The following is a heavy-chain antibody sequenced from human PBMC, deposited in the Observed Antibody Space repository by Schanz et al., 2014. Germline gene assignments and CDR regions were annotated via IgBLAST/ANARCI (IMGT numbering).Heavy chain of an antibody. D-gene: IGHD3-10*01. V-gene: IGHV3-66*01. Sequence: EVQLVESGGGLVQPGRSLRLSCAASGFIFEDYAMYWVRQAPGKGLEWVSGINSAGTTYYADSVKGRFTFSRDSSKNTVYLQMDSLRADDTSVYYCARGRGYIIGQWGQGILVTVSS. CDR1: GFIFEDYA. CDR2: INSAGTT. CDR3: ARGRGYIIGQ. J-gene: IGHJ4*02.